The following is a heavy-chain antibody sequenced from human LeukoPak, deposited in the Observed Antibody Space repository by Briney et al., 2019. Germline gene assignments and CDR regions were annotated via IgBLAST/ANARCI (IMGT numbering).Heavy chain of an antibody. CDR1: GGSISSYY. CDR3: AGVQDSSGWPRYYYYYGMDV. D-gene: IGHD6-19*01. CDR2: IYTSGST. V-gene: IGHV4-4*07. J-gene: IGHJ6*02. Sequence: PSETLSLTCTVSGGSISSYYWSWIRQPAGKGLEWIGRIYTSGSTNYNPSLKSRVTMSVDTSKNQFSLKLSSVTAADTAVYYCAGVQDSSGWPRYYYYYGMDVWGQGTTVTVSS.